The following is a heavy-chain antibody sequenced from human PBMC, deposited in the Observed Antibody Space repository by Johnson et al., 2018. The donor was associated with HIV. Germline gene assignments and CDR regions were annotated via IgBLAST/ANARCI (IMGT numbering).Heavy chain of an antibody. CDR2: IWYDGSNK. J-gene: IGHJ3*02. D-gene: IGHD6-13*01. V-gene: IGHV3-33*01. CDR1: GFTFSIYG. CDR3: ARSKGSIWYGSAFDI. Sequence: VQLVESGGGVVQPGWSLRLSCAASGFTFSIYGMHWVRQAPGKGLEWVAVIWYDGSNKYYADSVKGRFTISRDNSKNTLYLQMNSLRAEDTAVYYCARSKGSIWYGSAFDIWGQGTMVTVSS.